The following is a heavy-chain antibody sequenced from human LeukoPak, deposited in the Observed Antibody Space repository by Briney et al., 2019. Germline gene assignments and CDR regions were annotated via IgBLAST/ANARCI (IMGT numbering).Heavy chain of an antibody. CDR1: GFTFSDYG. CDR3: ARDQRSWYFDL. CDR2: IWHAGSIK. J-gene: IGHJ2*01. Sequence: GGSLRLSCAASGFTFSDYGMHWVRQAPGKGLEWVAVIWHAGSIKEYADSVKGRFIISRDNSRNTLYLQMNSLRAEDTAVYYCARDQRSWYFDLWGRGTLVTVSS. V-gene: IGHV3-33*01.